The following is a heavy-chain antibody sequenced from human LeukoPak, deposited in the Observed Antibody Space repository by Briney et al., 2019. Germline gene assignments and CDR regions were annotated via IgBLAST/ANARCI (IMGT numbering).Heavy chain of an antibody. CDR3: LSDLGY. CDR1: GFSFRDAW. CDR2: IKTNNESGTT. Sequence: GGSLRLSCTASGFSFRDAWMTWVRQSPGKGLEWVGRIKTNNESGTTDYGSAVTGRFSISRADSKDTVYLQMNSLKTEDTAVYYCLSDLGYWGQGTLVTVSS. J-gene: IGHJ4*02. V-gene: IGHV3-15*05.